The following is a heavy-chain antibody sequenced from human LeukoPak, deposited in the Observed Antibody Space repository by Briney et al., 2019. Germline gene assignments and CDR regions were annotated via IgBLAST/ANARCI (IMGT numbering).Heavy chain of an antibody. CDR2: IDPSDSYT. Sequence: GESLKISCKGSGYSFTSYWISWVRQMPGKGLEWMGRIDPSDSYTNYSPSFQGHVTISAGKSISTAYLQWSSLKASDTAMYYCARLKGNYDILTGYPYYFDYWGQGTLVTVSS. J-gene: IGHJ4*02. CDR3: ARLKGNYDILTGYPYYFDY. CDR1: GYSFTSYW. V-gene: IGHV5-10-1*01. D-gene: IGHD3-9*01.